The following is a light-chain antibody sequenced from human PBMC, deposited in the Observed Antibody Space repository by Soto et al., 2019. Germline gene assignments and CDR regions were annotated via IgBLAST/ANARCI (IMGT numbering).Light chain of an antibody. CDR3: QQLNTYPVT. J-gene: IGKJ5*01. CDR1: HGISSY. CDR2: AAS. Sequence: IQLTQSPSSLSASVGDRVTITCRASHGISSYLAWYQQKPGKALKILIYAASTLQSGVPSRFSGSGSGTDFTLTISSLQPEDFAAYYCQQLNTYPVTFGQGTRLEIK. V-gene: IGKV1-9*01.